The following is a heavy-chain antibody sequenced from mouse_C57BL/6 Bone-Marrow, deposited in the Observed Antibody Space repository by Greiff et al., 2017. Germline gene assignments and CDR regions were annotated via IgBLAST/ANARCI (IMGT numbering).Heavy chain of an antibody. CDR3: ARGVTTVVARYAMDY. CDR1: GYTFTSYW. Sequence: QVHVQQPGAELVKPGASVKMSCKASGYTFTSYWITWVKQRPGQGLEWIGDIYPGSGSTSYNEKFKSKATLTVVTSSSTAYMQLSSLTSVDSAVXYCARGVTTVVARYAMDYWGQGTSVTVSS. V-gene: IGHV1-55*01. CDR2: IYPGSGST. J-gene: IGHJ4*01. D-gene: IGHD1-1*01.